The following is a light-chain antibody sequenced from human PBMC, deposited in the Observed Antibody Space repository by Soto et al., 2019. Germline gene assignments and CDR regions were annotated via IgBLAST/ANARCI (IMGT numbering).Light chain of an antibody. Sequence: AIQMTQSPSSLSASVGDRVTITCRASQDIRKDLAWYQQKPGKAPQILVYGASTLQTGVASRFSGSGSATDFTLTISSLQPEDSAAYYCLLDYKYPFTLGQGTKVDIK. CDR3: LLDYKYPFT. V-gene: IGKV1-6*01. J-gene: IGKJ2*01. CDR1: QDIRKD. CDR2: GAS.